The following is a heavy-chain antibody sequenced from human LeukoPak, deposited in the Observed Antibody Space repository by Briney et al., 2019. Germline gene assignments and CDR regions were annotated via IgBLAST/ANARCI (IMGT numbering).Heavy chain of an antibody. D-gene: IGHD4-17*01. CDR1: GFTFSSYS. CDR2: ISDTGGST. CDR3: ARRETTVTAYFFDY. J-gene: IGHJ4*02. Sequence: PGGSLRLSCAASGFTFSSYSMNWVRQAPGKGLEWASAISDTGGSTYYADSVKGRFTISRDNSKNTLYLQMNSLRAEDTAVYYCARRETTVTAYFFDYWGQGTLVTVSS. V-gene: IGHV3-23*01.